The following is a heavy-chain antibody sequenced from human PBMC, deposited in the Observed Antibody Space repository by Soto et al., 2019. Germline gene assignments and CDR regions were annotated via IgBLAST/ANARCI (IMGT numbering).Heavy chain of an antibody. J-gene: IGHJ4*02. CDR3: ASGEGRNGHDTRFDY. CDR2: ISHDGKDK. CDR1: GFAFSYYG. D-gene: IGHD3-10*01. Sequence: QMQLVESGGGVVQPGRSLRVSCATSGFAFSYYGIHWVRHAPGKGLEWVADISHDGKDKWYADSVKGRFTISRDNSENTLYLQMNGLRSEDTAVYFCASGEGRNGHDTRFDYWGQGTLVTVSS. V-gene: IGHV3-30*03.